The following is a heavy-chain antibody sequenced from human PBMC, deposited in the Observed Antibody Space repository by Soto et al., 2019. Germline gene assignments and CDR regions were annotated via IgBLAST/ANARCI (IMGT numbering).Heavy chain of an antibody. CDR3: ARLDLTYYFDY. D-gene: IGHD3-16*01. J-gene: IGHJ4*02. CDR1: GGSVSSVNDY. CDR2: IYHSGIT. Sequence: ETLSLTCSVSGGSVSSVNDYWSWIRQPPGKGLEWIGYIYHSGITNYNPSLKSRVTISLDTSKNQCSLTLTSVTAADTAVYYCARLDLTYYFDYWGQGTPVTVSS. V-gene: IGHV4-61*01.